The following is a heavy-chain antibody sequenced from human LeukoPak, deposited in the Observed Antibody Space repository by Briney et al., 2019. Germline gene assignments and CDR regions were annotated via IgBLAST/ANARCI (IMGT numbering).Heavy chain of an antibody. D-gene: IGHD3-22*01. J-gene: IGHJ6*02. Sequence: ASVKVSCKASGYTFTGYYMHWVRQAPGQGLEWMGWINPNSGGTNYAQKFQGRVTMTRDTSISTAYMELSRLRSDDTAVYYCARVSWHYDTPYGMDVWGQGTTVTVSS. V-gene: IGHV1-2*02. CDR2: INPNSGGT. CDR3: ARVSWHYDTPYGMDV. CDR1: GYTFTGYY.